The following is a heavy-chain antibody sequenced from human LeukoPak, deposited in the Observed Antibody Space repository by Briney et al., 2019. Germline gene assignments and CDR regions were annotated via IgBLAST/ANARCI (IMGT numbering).Heavy chain of an antibody. CDR3: ARVDIVATSCDY. CDR2: INPNSGGT. D-gene: IGHD5-12*01. J-gene: IGHJ4*02. CDR1: GYTFTGYY. Sequence: ASVKVSCKASGYTFTGYYMHWVRQAPGQGLEWMGWINPNSGGTNYAQKFQGEVTMTRDTSISTAYMELSRLRSDDTAVYYCARVDIVATSCDYWGQGTLVTVPS. V-gene: IGHV1-2*02.